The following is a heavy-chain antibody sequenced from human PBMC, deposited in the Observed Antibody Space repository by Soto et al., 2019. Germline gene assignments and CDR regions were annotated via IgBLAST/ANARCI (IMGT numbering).Heavy chain of an antibody. CDR3: ASLIVVVPAAYYFDY. D-gene: IGHD2-2*01. Sequence: SETLSLTCTVSGGSISSGGYYWSWIRQHPGKGLEWIGYIYYSGSTYYNPSLKSRVTISVDTSKNQFSLKLSSVTAADTAVYYCASLIVVVPAAYYFDYWGQGTLVTVSS. V-gene: IGHV4-31*03. J-gene: IGHJ4*02. CDR1: GGSISSGGYY. CDR2: IYYSGST.